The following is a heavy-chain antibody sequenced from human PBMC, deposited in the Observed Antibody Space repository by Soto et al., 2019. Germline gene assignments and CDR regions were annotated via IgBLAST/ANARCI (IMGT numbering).Heavy chain of an antibody. CDR1: GGSISSYY. D-gene: IGHD4-17*01. Sequence: QVQLQESGPGLVKPSETLSLTCTVSGGSISSYYWSWIRQPPGKRLEWIGYIYYSGSTNYNPSLKSRVTISVDTSKNQFSLKLVSVTAADTAVYYCARRYGDCFDYWGQGTLVTVSS. CDR2: IYYSGST. J-gene: IGHJ4*02. CDR3: ARRYGDCFDY. V-gene: IGHV4-59*08.